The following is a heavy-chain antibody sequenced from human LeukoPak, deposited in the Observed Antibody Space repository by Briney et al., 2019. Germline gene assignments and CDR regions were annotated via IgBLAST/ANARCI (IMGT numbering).Heavy chain of an antibody. D-gene: IGHD5-24*01. V-gene: IGHV3-74*01. CDR1: GFTFSSYW. CDR2: INSDGSST. Sequence: GGSLRLSCAASGFTFSSYWMHWVRQAPGKGLVWVSRINSDGSSTSYADSEKGRFTISRDNAKNTLYLQMNSLRAEDTAVYYCARARNGYYAFDIWGQGTMVTVSS. J-gene: IGHJ3*02. CDR3: ARARNGYYAFDI.